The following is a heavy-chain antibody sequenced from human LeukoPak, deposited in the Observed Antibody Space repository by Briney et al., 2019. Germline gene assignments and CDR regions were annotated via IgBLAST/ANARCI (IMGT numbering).Heavy chain of an antibody. CDR2: ISYDGSNK. J-gene: IGHJ4*02. CDR3: AKDLAGYGDYGNYFDY. D-gene: IGHD4-17*01. V-gene: IGHV3-30*18. Sequence: GGSLRLSCAASGFTFSSYGMHWVRQAPGKGLEWVAVISYDGSNKYYADSVKGRFTISRDNSKNTLYLQTNSLRAEDTAVYYCAKDLAGYGDYGNYFDYWGQGTLVTVSS. CDR1: GFTFSSYG.